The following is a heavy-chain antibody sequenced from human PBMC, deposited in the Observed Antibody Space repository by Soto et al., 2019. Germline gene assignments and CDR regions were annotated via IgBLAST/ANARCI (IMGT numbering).Heavy chain of an antibody. Sequence: PGESLKISCKGSGYIFTSYWICCFRQRPVKGLEWMGIIYPGDSDTRYSPSFQGQVTISADKSISTAYLQWSSLKASDTAMYYCARHISEWQQLGGRFDPWGQGTLVTGLL. V-gene: IGHV5-51*01. CDR2: IYPGDSDT. D-gene: IGHD6-13*01. CDR3: ARHISEWQQLGGRFDP. J-gene: IGHJ5*02. CDR1: GYIFTSYW.